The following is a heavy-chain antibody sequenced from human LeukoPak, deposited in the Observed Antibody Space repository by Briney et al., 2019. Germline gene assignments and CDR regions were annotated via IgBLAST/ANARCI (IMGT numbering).Heavy chain of an antibody. CDR2: IYYNGDT. J-gene: IGHJ4*02. V-gene: IGHV4-61*01. D-gene: IGHD5-18*01. CDR3: ARVLRAASWRSYDY. CDR1: GGSVSNSLYY. Sequence: SETLSLTCTVSGGSVSNSLYYWSWIRQPSGKGLEWIGYIYYNGDTNYNPSLKSRVIISIDTSSSQFSLRLNSMTAADTAVYYCARVLRAASWRSYDYWGQGSLVTVSS.